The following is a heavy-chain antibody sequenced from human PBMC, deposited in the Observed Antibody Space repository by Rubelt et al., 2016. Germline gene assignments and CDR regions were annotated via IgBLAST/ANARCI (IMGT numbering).Heavy chain of an antibody. D-gene: IGHD3-22*01. Sequence: GGGVVQPGRSLRLSCSASGFSFSSSGMHWVRQAPGKGLEWVAVIWSDGSNKYYADSVKGRFTISRDNSKNRLYLQLNSLRAEDTAIYYCAKVSEHAEYYYDCGGFDFWGQGTLVTVSS. CDR1: GFSFSSSG. V-gene: IGHV3-33*06. CDR3: AKVSEHAEYYYDCGGFDF. CDR2: IWSDGSNK. J-gene: IGHJ4*02.